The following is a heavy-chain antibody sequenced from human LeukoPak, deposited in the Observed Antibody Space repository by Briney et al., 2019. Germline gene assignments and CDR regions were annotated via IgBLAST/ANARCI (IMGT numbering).Heavy chain of an antibody. V-gene: IGHV3-66*01. CDR1: EFTVSNNY. CDR3: ARDEQHGELSY. D-gene: IGHD3-10*01. CDR2: IYSGGST. Sequence: AGGSLRLSCAASEFTVSNNYMSWVRQAPGKGLEWVSLIYSGGSTQYADSVKGRFTISRDNSKNTLYLQMNSLRAEDTAVYYCARDEQHGELSYWGQGTLVTVSS. J-gene: IGHJ4*02.